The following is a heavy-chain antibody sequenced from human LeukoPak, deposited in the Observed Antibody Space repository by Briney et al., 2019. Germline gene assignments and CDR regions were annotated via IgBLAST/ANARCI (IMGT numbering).Heavy chain of an antibody. CDR2: INPSGGST. J-gene: IGHJ4*02. CDR3: AREGGPTGGAQDY. V-gene: IGHV1-46*01. CDR1: GYTFTDYY. D-gene: IGHD1-1*01. Sequence: ASVKVSCKASGYTFTDYYMHWVRQAPGQGLEWMGLINPSGGSTNYAQKFQGRVTMTRDTSTSTVYMELSSLRSEDTAVYYCAREGGPTGGAQDYWGQGTLVTVSS.